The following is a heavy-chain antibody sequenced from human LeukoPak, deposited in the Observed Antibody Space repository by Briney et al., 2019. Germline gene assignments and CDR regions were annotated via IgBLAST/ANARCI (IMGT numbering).Heavy chain of an antibody. CDR3: VKYNRSPTVYALDI. CDR1: GGSPSGYY. CDR2: VHSNGDT. J-gene: IGHJ3*02. D-gene: IGHD1-14*01. Sequence: PSETLSLTCTVSGGSPSGYYWSWTRQSPGRGLEWFGYVHSNGDTNYNPSFKCRVTIPLDTSKNQFSLKLTSVTAADTSVYYCVKYNRSPTVYALDIWGQGTMVTVSS. V-gene: IGHV4-59*01.